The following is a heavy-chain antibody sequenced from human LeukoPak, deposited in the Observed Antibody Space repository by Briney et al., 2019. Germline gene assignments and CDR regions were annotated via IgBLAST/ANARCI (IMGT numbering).Heavy chain of an antibody. D-gene: IGHD3-22*01. V-gene: IGHV5-51*01. J-gene: IGHJ4*02. CDR2: IYPGDSDT. CDR1: GYSFTSYW. CDR3: ARHPITRYYDSSGYSAGGPDY. Sequence: GESLQISCKGSGYSFTSYWIGWVRQMPGKGLEWMGIIYPGDSDTKYSPSFQGQVTISADRSSNTAYLQWSSLKASDTAIYYCARHPITRYYDSSGYSAGGPDYWGQGTLVTVSS.